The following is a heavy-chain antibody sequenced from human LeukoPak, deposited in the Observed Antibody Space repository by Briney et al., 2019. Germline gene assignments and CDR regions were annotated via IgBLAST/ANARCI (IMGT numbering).Heavy chain of an antibody. Sequence: SETLSLTCAVSGGSISGGKDFWGWIRQSPGKGLEWIGSIYYTGSTYYNPSLKSRVTISVDTSKNEFSLMVHSVTAADTAMYYCARRGITYSTSFFDSWGQGTLVTVAS. CDR1: GGSISGGKDF. D-gene: IGHD6-13*01. CDR2: IYYTGST. CDR3: ARRGITYSTSFFDS. J-gene: IGHJ4*02. V-gene: IGHV4-39*01.